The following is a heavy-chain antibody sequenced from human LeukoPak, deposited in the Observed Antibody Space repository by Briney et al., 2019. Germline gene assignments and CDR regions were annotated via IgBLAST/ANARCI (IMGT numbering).Heavy chain of an antibody. CDR1: GGSISSGSFY. D-gene: IGHD3-16*01. Sequence: SETLSLTCAVSGGSISSGSFYWSWIRQPAGKGLEWIGRIYTSGNTNYNPSLKSRVTISVDTSKNHFSLKLSSVTAADTAVYYCARLGVRSDYAKKWYFDLWGRGTLVTVSS. CDR2: IYTSGNT. V-gene: IGHV4-61*02. CDR3: ARLGVRSDYAKKWYFDL. J-gene: IGHJ2*01.